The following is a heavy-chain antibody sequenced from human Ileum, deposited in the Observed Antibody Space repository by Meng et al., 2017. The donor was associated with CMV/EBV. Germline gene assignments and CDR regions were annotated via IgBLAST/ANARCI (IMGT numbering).Heavy chain of an antibody. V-gene: IGHV1-2*02. CDR2: INPDNGGT. D-gene: IGHD5-18*01. CDR1: GYNFIGYY. CDR3: AKYRYGLGFDY. Sequence: QVHLGQCGAEVKKPGASVRVSCKASGYNFIGYYMQWVRQAPGQGLEWMGWINPDNGGTNYAQKFQGRVTMTRDTSITTAYMELSRLRSDDTAIYYCAKYRYGLGFDYWGQGTLVTVSS. J-gene: IGHJ4*02.